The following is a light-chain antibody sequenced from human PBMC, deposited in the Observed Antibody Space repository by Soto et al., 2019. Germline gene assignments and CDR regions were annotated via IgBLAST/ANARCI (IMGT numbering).Light chain of an antibody. CDR3: QQSYNTPRT. CDR1: QSISSY. CDR2: AAS. Sequence: DIQMTQSPSSLSASVGDRVTITCRASQSISSYLNWYQQKPGKAPKLLIYAASSLQSGVPSRFSGSGSGTEFTLTISSLQPEDSASYYCQQSYNTPRTFGQGTKVDIK. J-gene: IGKJ1*01. V-gene: IGKV1-39*01.